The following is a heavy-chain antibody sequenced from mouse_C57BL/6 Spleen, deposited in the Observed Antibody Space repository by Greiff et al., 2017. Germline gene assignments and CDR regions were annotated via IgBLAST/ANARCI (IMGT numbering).Heavy chain of an antibody. CDR2: ISSGGSYT. CDR3: SSLGGITAEAFAY. CDR1: GFTFSSYG. J-gene: IGHJ3*01. Sequence: EVKLEESGGDLVKPGGSLKLSCAASGFTFSSYGMSWVRQTPDKRLEWVATISSGGSYTYYPDSVKGRFTISRDNAKNTLYLPMSSLKSEDTAMYYCSSLGGITAEAFAYWGQGTLVTVSA. V-gene: IGHV5-6*02. D-gene: IGHD1-1*01.